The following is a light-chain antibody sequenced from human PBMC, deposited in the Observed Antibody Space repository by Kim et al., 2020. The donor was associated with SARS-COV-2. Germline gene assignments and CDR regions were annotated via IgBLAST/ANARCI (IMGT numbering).Light chain of an antibody. Sequence: DIQMTQSPSSLSASVGDRVTITCRASQGIDSFLAWYQQRPGKVPKLLIYAASSLQSGAPSRFSGSGSGTDFTLTISSLQPEDVATYYCQEYNVAPFTFGGVTKVDIK. CDR2: AAS. J-gene: IGKJ4*01. V-gene: IGKV1-27*01. CDR3: QEYNVAPFT. CDR1: QGIDSF.